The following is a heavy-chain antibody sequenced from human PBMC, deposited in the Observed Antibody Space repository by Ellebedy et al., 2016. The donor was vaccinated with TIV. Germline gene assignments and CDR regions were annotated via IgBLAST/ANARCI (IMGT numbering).Heavy chain of an antibody. V-gene: IGHV1-2*02. Sequence: ASVKVSCXASGYTFTSYDINWVRQATGQGLEWMGWINPNSGGTNYAQKFQGRVTMTRDTSISTAYMELSRLRSDDTAVYYCARASAVAAPLPDPWGQGTLVTVSS. CDR3: ARASAVAAPLPDP. J-gene: IGHJ5*02. D-gene: IGHD6-19*01. CDR2: INPNSGGT. CDR1: GYTFTSYD.